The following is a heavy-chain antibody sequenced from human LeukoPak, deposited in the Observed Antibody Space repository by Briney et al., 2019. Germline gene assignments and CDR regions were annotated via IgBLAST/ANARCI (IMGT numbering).Heavy chain of an antibody. J-gene: IGHJ4*02. D-gene: IGHD6-19*01. CDR3: AEDMSSGVFDY. Sequence: GGSLRLSCAASGFTFDDYAMHWVRQAPGKGLEWVSLISGDGGSTYYADSVKGRFTISRDNSKSSLYLQMNSLRTEDTALYYCAEDMSSGVFDYWGQGTLVTVSS. CDR2: ISGDGGST. CDR1: GFTFDDYA. V-gene: IGHV3-43*02.